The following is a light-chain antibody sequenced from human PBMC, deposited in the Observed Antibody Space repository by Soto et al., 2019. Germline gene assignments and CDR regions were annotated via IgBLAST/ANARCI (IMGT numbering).Light chain of an antibody. J-gene: IGKJ2*01. CDR3: QHRKNCLT. V-gene: IGKV3-11*01. CDR1: QSVSSY. Sequence: EIVLTQSPATLSLSPGERATLSCRASQSVSSYLAWYQQKPGQAPRLLIYDASNKATGIPARFSGSGSDTDITLTISSIEPVDIAVYYSQHRKNCLTFGQRTKLEIE. CDR2: DAS.